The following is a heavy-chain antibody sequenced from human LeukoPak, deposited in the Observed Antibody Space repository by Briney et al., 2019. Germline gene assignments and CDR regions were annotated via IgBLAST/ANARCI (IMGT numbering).Heavy chain of an antibody. CDR2: IYYSGST. CDR3: ARFVVVTAILQNWFDP. D-gene: IGHD2-21*02. V-gene: IGHV4-59*08. J-gene: IGHJ5*02. CDR1: GGSISSYS. Sequence: SETLSLTCTVSGGSISSYSWSWIRQPPGKGLEWIGYIYYSGSTSYNPSLKSRVTISVDTSKNQFSLKLSSVTAADTAVYYCARFVVVTAILQNWFDPWGQGTLVTVSS.